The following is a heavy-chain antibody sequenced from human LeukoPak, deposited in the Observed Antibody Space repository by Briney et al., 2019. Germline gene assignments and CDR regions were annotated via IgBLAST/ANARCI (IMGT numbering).Heavy chain of an antibody. D-gene: IGHD1-26*01. CDR1: GFTFSSYW. J-gene: IGHJ4*02. V-gene: IGHV3-74*01. CDR3: VRPKGGNSVSGSFYG. Sequence: PGGSLRLSCAASGFTFSSYWMNWVRQAPGKGLVWVSRISNDGSSTNYADSVKGRFTISRDNAKNTLYLQMNSLRAEDTAVYYCVRPKGGNSVSGSFYGWGQGTLVTVSS. CDR2: ISNDGSST.